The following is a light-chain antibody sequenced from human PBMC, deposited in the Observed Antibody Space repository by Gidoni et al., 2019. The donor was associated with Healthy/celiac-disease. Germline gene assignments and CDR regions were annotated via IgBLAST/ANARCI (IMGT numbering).Light chain of an antibody. CDR3: QQRSNWPPIT. CDR2: DAS. V-gene: IGKV3-11*01. CDR1: QSVSSY. J-gene: IGKJ5*01. Sequence: EIVLTQSPATLSLSPGERATLSCRASQSVSSYLAWYQQKPGQAPRLLIYDASNRATGIPARFSSLEPEDFAVYYCQQRSNWPPITFGQGTRLEIK.